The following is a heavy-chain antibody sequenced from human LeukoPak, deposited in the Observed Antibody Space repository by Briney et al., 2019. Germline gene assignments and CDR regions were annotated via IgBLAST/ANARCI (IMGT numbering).Heavy chain of an antibody. V-gene: IGHV4-38-2*01. Sequence: SETLSLTCAVSGYSISSGYYWGWIRQPPGKGLEWIGSIYYSGSTYYNPSLKSRVTISVDTSKNQFSLKLSSVTAADTAVYYCARHELDGYNQGRGFDYWGQGTLVTVSS. CDR3: ARHELDGYNQGRGFDY. D-gene: IGHD5-24*01. CDR2: IYYSGST. CDR1: GYSISSGYY. J-gene: IGHJ4*02.